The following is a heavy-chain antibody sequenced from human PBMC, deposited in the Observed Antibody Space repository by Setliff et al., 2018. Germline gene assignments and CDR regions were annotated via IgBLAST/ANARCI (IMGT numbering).Heavy chain of an antibody. V-gene: IGHV3-21*01. D-gene: IGHD1-7*01. CDR2: ISGDSNYI. J-gene: IGHJ4*02. Sequence: PGGSLRLSCAASGFTFSTYSMSWVRQAPGKGLEWVSAISGDSNYIYTADSLKGRLTVSRDNAKNSLYLQLDSLTADDTAVYYCARGSLSGTTYPSDYWGQGTLVTVSS. CDR1: GFTFSTYS. CDR3: ARGSLSGTTYPSDY.